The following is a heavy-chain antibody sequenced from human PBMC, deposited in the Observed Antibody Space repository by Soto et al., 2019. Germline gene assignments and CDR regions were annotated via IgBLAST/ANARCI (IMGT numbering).Heavy chain of an antibody. CDR1: GFTFSSYS. V-gene: IGHV3-48*02. Sequence: GSLRLSCAASGFTFSSYSMNWVRQAPGKGLEWVSYISSSSSTIYYADSVKGRCTISRDNAKNSLYLQMNSLRDEDTAVYYCARGGYSYGLYYYYGMDVWGQGTTVTVSS. J-gene: IGHJ6*02. CDR2: ISSSSSTI. D-gene: IGHD5-18*01. CDR3: ARGGYSYGLYYYYGMDV.